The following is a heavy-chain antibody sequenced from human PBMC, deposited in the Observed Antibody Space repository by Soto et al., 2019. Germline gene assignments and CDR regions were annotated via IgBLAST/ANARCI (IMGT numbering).Heavy chain of an antibody. V-gene: IGHV6-1*01. D-gene: IGHD1-1*01. CDR2: TYYRSKWYN. Sequence: SQTLSLTCAISGDSVSSNSAAWNWIRQSPSRGLEWLGRTYYRSKWYNDYAVSAKSRITINPDTSNNQFSLQLNSVTPEDTAVYYCAREWRVRGRRPSPHYGMDVWGQGTTVTVSS. J-gene: IGHJ6*02. CDR3: AREWRVRGRRPSPHYGMDV. CDR1: GDSVSSNSAA.